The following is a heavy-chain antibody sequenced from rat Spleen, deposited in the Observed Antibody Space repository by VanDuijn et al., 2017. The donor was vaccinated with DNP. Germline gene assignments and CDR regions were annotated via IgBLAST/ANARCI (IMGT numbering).Heavy chain of an antibody. V-gene: IGHV5-27*01. D-gene: IGHD1-1*01. CDR3: TRDSGDWYFDF. Sequence: EVQLVESGGGLVQPGRSLKLSCVVSGITFSDHNMAWVRQAPKKGLEWVASISPSGGSTYYRDSVKGRFTISRDNAKSTLYLQMDSLRSEDTATYYCTRDSGDWYFDFWGPGTMVTVSS. CDR1: GITFSDHN. J-gene: IGHJ1*01. CDR2: ISPSGGST.